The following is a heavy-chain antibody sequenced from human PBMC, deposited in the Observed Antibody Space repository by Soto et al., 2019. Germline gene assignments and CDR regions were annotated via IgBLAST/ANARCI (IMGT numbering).Heavy chain of an antibody. CDR1: GFSISDSW. CDR3: ARGGITGTDYYYYGMDV. J-gene: IGHJ6*02. Sequence: SLRLSCAASGFSISDSWMHWVRQAPGKGLVWVSRINSDGSSTSYADSVKGRFTISRDNAKNTLYLQMNSLRAEDTAVYYCARGGITGTDYYYYGMDVWGQGTTVTVSS. D-gene: IGHD1-20*01. V-gene: IGHV3-74*01. CDR2: INSDGSST.